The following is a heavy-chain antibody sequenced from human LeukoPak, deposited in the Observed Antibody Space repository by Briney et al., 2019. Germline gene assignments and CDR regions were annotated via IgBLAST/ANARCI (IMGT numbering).Heavy chain of an antibody. CDR1: GFTFSSYW. D-gene: IGHD1-26*01. V-gene: IGHV3-21*01. Sequence: GGSLRLSCAASGFTFSSYWMSWVRQAPGKGLEWVSSISSSSSYIYYADSVKGRFTISRDNAKNSLYLQMNSLRAEDTAVYYCARPKYSNDAFDIWGQGTMVTVSS. J-gene: IGHJ3*02. CDR2: ISSSSSYI. CDR3: ARPKYSNDAFDI.